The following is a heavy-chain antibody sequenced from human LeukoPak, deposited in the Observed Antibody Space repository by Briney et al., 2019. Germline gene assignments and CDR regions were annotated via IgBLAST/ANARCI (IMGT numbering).Heavy chain of an antibody. CDR3: ARELYHDFWSGYTYYFDY. Sequence: PSETLSLTXAVYGGSFSGYYWSWIRQPPGKGLEWIGEINHSGSTNYNPSLKSRVTISVDTSKNQFSLKLSSVTAADTAVYYCARELYHDFWSGYTYYFDYWGQGTLVTVSS. CDR2: INHSGST. D-gene: IGHD3-3*01. CDR1: GGSFSGYY. V-gene: IGHV4-34*01. J-gene: IGHJ4*02.